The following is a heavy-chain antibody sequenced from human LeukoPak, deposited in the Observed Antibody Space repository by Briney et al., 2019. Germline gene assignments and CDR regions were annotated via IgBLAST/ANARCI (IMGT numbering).Heavy chain of an antibody. Sequence: PSETLYLTCTVSGGSITSSSYYWGRIHQPPGNELEWIGRIYYSGRNYYNPSLNSRVTISVDTSKNQFSLKLSSVTAADTAVYYRARQVIVVVIRDAFDIWGQRTMVTVSS. CDR2: IYYSGRN. J-gene: IGHJ3*02. V-gene: IGHV4-39*01. D-gene: IGHD3-22*01. CDR3: ARQVIVVVIRDAFDI. CDR1: GGSITSSSYY.